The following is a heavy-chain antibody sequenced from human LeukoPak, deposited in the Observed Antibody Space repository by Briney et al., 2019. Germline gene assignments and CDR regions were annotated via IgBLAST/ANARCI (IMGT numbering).Heavy chain of an antibody. V-gene: IGHV3-23*01. D-gene: IGHD6-19*01. CDR1: GFTFSSYG. CDR3: AKDHLPGIVVADRDY. CDR2: ISGSGGST. Sequence: PGGTLRLSCAASGFTFSSYGMSWVRQAPGKGLEWVSAISGSGGSTYYADSVKGRFTISRDNSKNTLYLQINSLRAEGTAVYYCAKDHLPGIVVADRDYWGQGALVTVSS. J-gene: IGHJ4*02.